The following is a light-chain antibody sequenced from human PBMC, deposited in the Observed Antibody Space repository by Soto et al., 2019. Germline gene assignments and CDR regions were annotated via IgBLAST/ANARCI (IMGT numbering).Light chain of an antibody. CDR1: SSNIGKNY. V-gene: IGLV1-51*01. Sequence: QSVLTQPPSVSAAPGQKVTISCSGSSSNIGKNYVSWYQRLPGTAPKLLIYDNNERSSGIPDRFSGSKSGTSATLGIAGLQTGDEADYYCGTWDTSLSAVVFGGGTKATVL. CDR3: GTWDTSLSAVV. J-gene: IGLJ2*01. CDR2: DNN.